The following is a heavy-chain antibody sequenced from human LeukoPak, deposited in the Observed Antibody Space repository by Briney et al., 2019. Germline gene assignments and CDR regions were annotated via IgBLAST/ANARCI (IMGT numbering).Heavy chain of an antibody. J-gene: IGHJ4*02. CDR3: AKTGNPATGDY. V-gene: IGHV3-11*01. D-gene: IGHD1-1*01. CDR2: VSSGSSTI. CDR1: GFTFSDYY. Sequence: PGGSLRLSCAASGFTFSDYYMSWIRQAPGKALEWVSYVSSGSSTIYYADSVKGRFTVSRDNSKNTLYLQMNSLRAEDTAVYYCAKTGNPATGDYWGQGTLVTVSS.